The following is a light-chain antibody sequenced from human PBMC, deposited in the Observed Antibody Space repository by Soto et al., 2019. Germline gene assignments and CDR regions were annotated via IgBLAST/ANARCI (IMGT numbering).Light chain of an antibody. CDR2: EVN. CDR3: SSFKGTNSFV. J-gene: IGLJ1*01. V-gene: IGLV2-18*02. CDR1: SSDFSTYNR. Sequence: QSALTQPPSVSGSPGQSVTISCAGTSSDFSTYNRVSWYQRPPGTGPKLIIYEVNNRPSGVPDRFSGSKSGNTASLTISGLQAEDDANYYCSSFKGTNSFVFGTGTKVTAL.